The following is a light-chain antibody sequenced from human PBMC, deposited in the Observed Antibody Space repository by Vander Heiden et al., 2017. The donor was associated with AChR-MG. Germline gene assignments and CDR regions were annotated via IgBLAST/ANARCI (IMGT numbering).Light chain of an antibody. CDR2: DAS. CDR1: QDINNY. J-gene: IGKJ2*01. CDR3: QQYDNFPVT. V-gene: IGKV1-33*01. Sequence: DIQMTQSPSSLSASVGDRVTITCQASQDINNYLNWYQQKPGKAPNLLIYDASTLQGGVPLRFSGSGSGTDFTFTISNLQPEDFATYYCQQYDNFPVTFGQRTKLDMK.